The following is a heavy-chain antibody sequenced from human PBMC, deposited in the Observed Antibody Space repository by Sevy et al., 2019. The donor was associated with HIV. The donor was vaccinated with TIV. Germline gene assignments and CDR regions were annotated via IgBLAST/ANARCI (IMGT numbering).Heavy chain of an antibody. J-gene: IGHJ4*02. D-gene: IGHD3-16*02. CDR1: GFSFNGYA. CDR3: VREGRNYEYVWGTYHSGF. Sequence: GGSLRLSCAASGFSFNGYAMHWVPQPPAKGLEGRPVISYEGSVKYYTESVKGRFTISRDNTKNTLFLQLNSLRPEDTAVYYCVREGRNYEYVWGTYHSGFRAQGTLVTVSS. V-gene: IGHV3-30*04. CDR2: ISYEGSVK.